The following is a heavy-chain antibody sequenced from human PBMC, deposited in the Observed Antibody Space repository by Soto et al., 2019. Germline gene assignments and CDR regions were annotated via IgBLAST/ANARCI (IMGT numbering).Heavy chain of an antibody. D-gene: IGHD5-12*01. Sequence: QVQLVQSGAEVKKPGASVKVSCKASGYTFTGYYIHWVRQAPGQGLEWMGWINPNNGDTNYARKLQGRVTMTRDTSARTAYMEMSSLTFGDTAVYYCARHSGYDYVFDYWGQGTLVTVSS. J-gene: IGHJ4*02. CDR3: ARHSGYDYVFDY. CDR1: GYTFTGYY. V-gene: IGHV1-2*02. CDR2: INPNNGDT.